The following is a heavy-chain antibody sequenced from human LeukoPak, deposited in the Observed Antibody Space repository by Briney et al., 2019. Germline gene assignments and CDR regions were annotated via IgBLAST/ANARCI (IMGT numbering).Heavy chain of an antibody. CDR3: ARQGGSYYTPFDS. V-gene: IGHV4-39*01. Sequence: PGGSLRLSCAASGFTFSYYEMNWVRQAPGKGLEWIGNIYYSGSTYYNPSLRSRVTISVDTSKNQFSLKLNSVTAADTAVYYCARQGGSYYTPFDSWGQGTLVTVSS. CDR2: IYYSGST. J-gene: IGHJ4*02. CDR1: GFTFSYYE. D-gene: IGHD1-26*01.